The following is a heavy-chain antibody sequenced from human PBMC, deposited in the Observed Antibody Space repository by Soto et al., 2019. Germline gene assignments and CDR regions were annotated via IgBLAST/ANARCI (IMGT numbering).Heavy chain of an antibody. D-gene: IGHD3-10*01. CDR2: IYWDDDE. CDR1: GFSLNTGGVG. J-gene: IGHJ6*02. V-gene: IGHV2-5*02. Sequence: ITLKESGPTLVKPTQTLTLTCTFSGFSLNTGGVGVGWVRQPRGKAMEWLALIYWDDDERYRPSLRSRLNITKATINTQVVLTMTNMDPEDTATYSCVRNWRYYGGDYYYGMDAWGQGTTVTVSS. CDR3: VRNWRYYGGDYYYGMDA.